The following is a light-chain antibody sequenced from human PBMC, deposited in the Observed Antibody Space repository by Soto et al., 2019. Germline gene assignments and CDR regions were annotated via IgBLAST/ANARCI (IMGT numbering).Light chain of an antibody. CDR1: QTLTSNY. CDR3: QQYESSPPSYT. V-gene: IGKV3-20*01. Sequence: EILMTQSPGTLSLSPGERATLSCRASQTLTSNYLAWYQQKPGQAPRLLIHGASRRATGIPDRFSGSGSGTDFTLTISRLEPDDFAVYYCQQYESSPPSYTFGQGTKLEIK. J-gene: IGKJ2*01. CDR2: GAS.